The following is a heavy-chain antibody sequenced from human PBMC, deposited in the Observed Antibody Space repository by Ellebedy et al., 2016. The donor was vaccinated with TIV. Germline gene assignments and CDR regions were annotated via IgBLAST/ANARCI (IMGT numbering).Heavy chain of an antibody. CDR2: ISSNGGNT. CDR3: AKDRLYISDWGTRLPDI. Sequence: PGGSLRLSCSASGFTFSYYAMHWVRQAPGKGPEYVSVISSNGGNTYYADSVKGRFTISRDNSKSTLYLQMSSLRAEDTGIYYCAKDRLYISDWGTRLPDIWGQGTLVTVSS. CDR1: GFTFSYYA. J-gene: IGHJ4*02. V-gene: IGHV3-64D*06. D-gene: IGHD6-19*01.